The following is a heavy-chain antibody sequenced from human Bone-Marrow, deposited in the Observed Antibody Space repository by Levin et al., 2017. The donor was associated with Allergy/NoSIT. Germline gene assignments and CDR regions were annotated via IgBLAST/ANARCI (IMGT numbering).Heavy chain of an antibody. J-gene: IGHJ4*02. CDR1: GGSISSGNYY. CDR3: ARVSVGIYSNGPSDY. CDR2: IYYTGST. Sequence: SETLSLTCAVSGGSISSGNYYWGWIRQPPGKGLEWIGYIYYTGSTDYHPSLESRLTISLDTSTNQFSLRLTSVTASDTAVYYCARVSVGIYSNGPSDYWGQVTLVTVSS. D-gene: IGHD4-11*01. V-gene: IGHV4-30-4*01.